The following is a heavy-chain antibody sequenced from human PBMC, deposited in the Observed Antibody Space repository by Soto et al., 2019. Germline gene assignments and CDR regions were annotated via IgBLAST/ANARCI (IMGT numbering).Heavy chain of an antibody. CDR1: GFTFSSYP. V-gene: IGHV3-30-3*01. CDR2: ISYDGSNK. D-gene: IGHD2-8*01. Sequence: QVQLVESGGGVVQPGRSLRLSCAASGFTFSSYPIHWVRQAPGKGLEWVAVISYDGSNKYYVDSVKGRFTISRDNSNNTLYLQMIILRPEYTAVYDCARAYCTNAVCSNGYFDYWGQGTLVTVSS. CDR3: ARAYCTNAVCSNGYFDY. J-gene: IGHJ4*02.